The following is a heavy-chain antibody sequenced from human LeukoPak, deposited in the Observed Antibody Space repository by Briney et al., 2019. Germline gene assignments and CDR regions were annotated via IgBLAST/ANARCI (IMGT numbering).Heavy chain of an antibody. V-gene: IGHV3-23*01. J-gene: IGHJ3*01. CDR2: ISDGGDNT. D-gene: IGHD4-17*01. CDR3: AKTGVTTVYDGFHF. CDR1: EFTFSNSA. Sequence: PGGSLRLSCVASEFTFSNSAMSWVRQAPGKGLEWVSSISDGGDNTYYTDSVKGRFTLSRDNSKNTLYLQMNSLRVEDTAVYHCAKTGVTTVYDGFHFWGQGTMIIVSS.